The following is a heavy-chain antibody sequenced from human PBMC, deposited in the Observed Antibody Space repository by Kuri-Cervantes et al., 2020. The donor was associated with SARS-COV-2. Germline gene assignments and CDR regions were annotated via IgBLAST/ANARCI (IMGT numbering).Heavy chain of an antibody. CDR1: GFTSSNYG. CDR2: ISSSGHRA. J-gene: IGHJ4*02. Sequence: GGSLRLSCAASGFTSSNYGMNWVRQAPGKGLEWLSFISSSGHRADYADSVSGRFTISRDNSKNTLYLQMNSLRAEDTATYFCARDTGWYVFDYWGRGTLVTVSS. D-gene: IGHD6-19*01. CDR3: ARDTGWYVFDY. V-gene: IGHV3-23*01.